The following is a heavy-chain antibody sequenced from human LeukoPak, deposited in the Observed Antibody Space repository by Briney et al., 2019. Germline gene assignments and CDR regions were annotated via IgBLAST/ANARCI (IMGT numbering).Heavy chain of an antibody. V-gene: IGHV3-74*01. J-gene: IGHJ5*02. CDR1: GFAFSRYW. Sequence: PGGSLRLSCAASGFAFSRYWMHWVRQAPGKGLVWVSRINSDGSGATYADSVKGRFTISRDNAKHTLFLQMDSLRAEDTAVYYCAREGLNGYGYDNWFDTWGQGTLVTVSS. CDR2: INSDGSGA. D-gene: IGHD5-18*01. CDR3: AREGLNGYGYDNWFDT.